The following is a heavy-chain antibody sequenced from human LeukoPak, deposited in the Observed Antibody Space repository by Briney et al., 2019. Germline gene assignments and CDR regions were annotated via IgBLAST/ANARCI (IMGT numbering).Heavy chain of an antibody. CDR2: VSGSGGST. D-gene: IGHD1-7*01. J-gene: IGHJ4*02. CDR3: AKRVTGTTNYFDY. V-gene: IGHV3-23*01. CDR1: GFTFSSYG. Sequence: GRSLRLSCAASGFTFSSYGMHWVRQAPGKGLEWVSGVSGSGGSTYYADSVKGRFTISRDNSKNTLYLQMNSLRAEDTAVYYCAKRVTGTTNYFDYWGQGTLVTVSS.